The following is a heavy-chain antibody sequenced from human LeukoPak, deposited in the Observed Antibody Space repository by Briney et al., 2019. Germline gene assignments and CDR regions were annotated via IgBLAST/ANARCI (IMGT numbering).Heavy chain of an antibody. CDR3: ATGKQYYDFWSGYYSY. V-gene: IGHV4-39*07. Sequence: PSETLSLTCTVSGGSISSSSYYWGWIRQPPGKGLEWIGSIYYSGSTYYNPSLKSRVTISVDTSKNQFSLKLSSVTAADTAVYYCATGKQYYDFWSGYYSYWGQGTLVTVSS. CDR2: IYYSGST. CDR1: GGSISSSSYY. D-gene: IGHD3-3*01. J-gene: IGHJ4*02.